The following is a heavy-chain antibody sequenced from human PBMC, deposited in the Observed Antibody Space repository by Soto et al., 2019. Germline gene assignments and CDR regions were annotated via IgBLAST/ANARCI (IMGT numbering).Heavy chain of an antibody. CDR3: ARVAGQSDAFDI. D-gene: IGHD6-25*01. Sequence: ASVKVSCKASGYTLSAYYMHWVRQAPGQGLEWMGWINPNSGVTKYAQKFQGRVTMTSDLSISTAYMELSSLRSDDTAVYYCARVAGQSDAFDIWGQGTMVTVS. CDR2: INPNSGVT. V-gene: IGHV1-2*02. CDR1: GYTLSAYY. J-gene: IGHJ3*02.